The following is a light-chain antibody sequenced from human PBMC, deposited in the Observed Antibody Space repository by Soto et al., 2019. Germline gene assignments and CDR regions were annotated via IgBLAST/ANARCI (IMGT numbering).Light chain of an antibody. CDR1: SGFDVGTYK. J-gene: IGLJ3*02. Sequence: QPVLTQPSSLSASPGASASLTCTLRSGFDVGTYKIYWYQQRPGSPPQYLLTYKSDSDNQQGSGVPSRFSGSKDASANAGILRISGLQSDDEADYYCVIWHGYGWVFGGGTKLNVL. CDR3: VIWHGYGWV. CDR2: YKSDSDN. V-gene: IGLV5-45*03.